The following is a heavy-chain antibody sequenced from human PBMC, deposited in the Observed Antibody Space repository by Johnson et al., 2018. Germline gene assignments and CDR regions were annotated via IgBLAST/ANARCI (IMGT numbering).Heavy chain of an antibody. CDR3: ARGPLWFGEFPYGSFQH. Sequence: QVQLQQWGAGLLKXSETXSLXCAVYGGSFSGYYWSWIRQPPGKGLEWIGEINHSGSTKYNPSLKRRVTLSVDTSKNQFSLKLSSVPAADTAVYYCARGPLWFGEFPYGSFQHWGQGTLVTVSS. V-gene: IGHV4-34*01. CDR2: INHSGST. J-gene: IGHJ1*01. CDR1: GGSFSGYY. D-gene: IGHD3-10*01.